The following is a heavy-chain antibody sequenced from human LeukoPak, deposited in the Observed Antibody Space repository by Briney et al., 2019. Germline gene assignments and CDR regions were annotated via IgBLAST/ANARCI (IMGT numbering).Heavy chain of an antibody. CDR3: ARRPPYYGSGTSSWFDP. J-gene: IGHJ5*02. Sequence: ASVTVSCKASGYAFIGYYIHWVRQAPGQGLEWMGWTNPSTGVTKYAQKSQGRVTLTRDTSISTAYMGLTSLTSDDTAVYYCARRPPYYGSGTSSWFDPWGQGTLVTVSS. D-gene: IGHD3-10*01. CDR1: GYAFIGYY. V-gene: IGHV1-2*02. CDR2: TNPSTGVT.